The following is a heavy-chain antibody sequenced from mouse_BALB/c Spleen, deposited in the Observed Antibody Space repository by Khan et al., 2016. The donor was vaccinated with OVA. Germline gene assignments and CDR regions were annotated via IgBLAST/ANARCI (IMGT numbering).Heavy chain of an antibody. Sequence: QVQLKQSGAELVRPGTSVKVSCKASGYAFTDYSIEWLKQMPGQGLEWIGVINPGSGGTHYNEEFMDRATLTADKSSSTAYMQLSSLTSDDSAVYFCSRSGYGFGAYWGPGTLVTVSA. CDR2: INPGSGGT. CDR3: SRSGYGFGAY. D-gene: IGHD3-2*02. V-gene: IGHV1-54*01. J-gene: IGHJ3*01. CDR1: GYAFTDYS.